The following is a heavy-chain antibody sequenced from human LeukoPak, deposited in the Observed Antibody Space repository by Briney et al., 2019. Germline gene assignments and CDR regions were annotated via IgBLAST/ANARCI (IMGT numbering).Heavy chain of an antibody. J-gene: IGHJ3*02. D-gene: IGHD3-3*01. CDR3: ARGRKYDFWSGYQPGRYDAFDI. V-gene: IGHV3-30-3*01. Sequence: PGGSLRLSCAASGFTFSSYAMHWARQAPGKGLEWVAVISYDGSNKYYADSVKGRFTISRDNSKNTLYLQMNSLRAEDTAVYYCARGRKYDFWSGYQPGRYDAFDIWGQGTMVTVSS. CDR2: ISYDGSNK. CDR1: GFTFSSYA.